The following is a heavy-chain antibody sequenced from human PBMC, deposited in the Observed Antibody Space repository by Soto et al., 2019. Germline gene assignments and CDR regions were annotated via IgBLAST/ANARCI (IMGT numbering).Heavy chain of an antibody. CDR2: ISSYTSIT. CDR1: GYTWINYG. Sequence: GASVKVSCKASGYTWINYGITWVRQAPGQGLEWMGWISSYTSITNYAQNLQGRVTMTTDTSTTTAYMELRSLSSVTAADTAVYYCARSGVIKGNWFDPWGQGTLVTVSS. J-gene: IGHJ5*02. V-gene: IGHV1-18*01. D-gene: IGHD3-10*01. CDR3: ARSGVIKGNWFDP.